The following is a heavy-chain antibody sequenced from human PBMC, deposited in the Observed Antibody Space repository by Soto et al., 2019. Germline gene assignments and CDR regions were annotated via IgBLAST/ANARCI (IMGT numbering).Heavy chain of an antibody. J-gene: IGHJ4*02. V-gene: IGHV4-39*01. CDR3: ARQGYYTTPQPYPPSRF. CDR1: GGSISSSDYY. Sequence: SETLSLTCTVSGGSISSSDYYWGWIRQPPGKGLEWIGSIFYTGNTYYNPSLQSRVTISVDTSRNRFSLKLNSVTAADTAVYYCARQGYYTTPQPYPPSRFWGQGTQVTVSS. D-gene: IGHD3-3*01. CDR2: IFYTGNT.